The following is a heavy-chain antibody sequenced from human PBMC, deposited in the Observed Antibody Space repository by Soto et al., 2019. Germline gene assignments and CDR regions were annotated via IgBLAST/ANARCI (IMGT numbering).Heavy chain of an antibody. D-gene: IGHD3-3*01. CDR1: GYTFTSYG. CDR2: ISAYNGNT. V-gene: IGHV1-18*04. CDR3: ARDLATYYDFWSGYSYYYYYYGMDV. J-gene: IGHJ6*02. Sequence: ASVKVSCKASGYTFTSYGSSWVRQAPGQGLEVMGWISAYNGNTNYAQKLQGRVTMTTDTSTSTAYMELRSLRSDDTAVYYCARDLATYYDFWSGYSYYYYYYGMDVWGQGTTVTV.